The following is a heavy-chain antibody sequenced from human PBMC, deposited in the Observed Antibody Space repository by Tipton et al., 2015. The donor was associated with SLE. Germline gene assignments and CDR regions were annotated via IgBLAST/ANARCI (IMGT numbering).Heavy chain of an antibody. V-gene: IGHV4-39*07. CDR1: GGSISSSSYY. Sequence: TLSLTCTVSGGSISSSSYYWGWIRQPPGKGLEWIGSIYYSGSTYYNPSLKSRVTISVDTSKNQFSLKLSSVTAADTAVYYCARGRGATKFQHWGQGTLVTVSS. CDR3: ARGRGATKFQH. D-gene: IGHD1-26*01. CDR2: IYYSGST. J-gene: IGHJ1*01.